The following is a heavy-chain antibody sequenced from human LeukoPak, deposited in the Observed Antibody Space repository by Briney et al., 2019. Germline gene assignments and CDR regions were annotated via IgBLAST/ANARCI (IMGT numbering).Heavy chain of an antibody. V-gene: IGHV4-59*01. Sequence: PSETLSLTCTVSGGSISGYYWSWIRQPPGKGLEWIGYIYYSGSTNYNPSLKSRVTISVDTSKNQFSLKLSSVTAADTAVYYCASYGGDFWSGYYTGYELRPLDVWGKGTTVTVSS. CDR2: IYYSGST. J-gene: IGHJ6*04. CDR1: GGSISGYY. D-gene: IGHD3-3*01. CDR3: ASYGGDFWSGYYTGYELRPLDV.